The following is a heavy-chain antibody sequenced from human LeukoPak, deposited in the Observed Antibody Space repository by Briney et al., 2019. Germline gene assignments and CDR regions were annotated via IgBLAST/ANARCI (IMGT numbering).Heavy chain of an antibody. Sequence: ASVKVSCKTSGDTFSVYHIHWVRQAPGQGLEWMGWFNGNGDGTKYAQKFQGRVTMTRDTSTGTDYMELTRLISDDTAVYYCERDPLDGNYFFDYWGQGTLVTVVS. V-gene: IGHV1-2*02. CDR3: ERDPLDGNYFFDY. CDR1: GDTFSVYH. J-gene: IGHJ4*02. D-gene: IGHD5-24*01. CDR2: FNGNGDGT.